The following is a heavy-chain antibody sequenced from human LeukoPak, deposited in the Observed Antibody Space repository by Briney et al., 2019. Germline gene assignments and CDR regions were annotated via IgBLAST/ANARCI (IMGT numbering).Heavy chain of an antibody. V-gene: IGHV3-30*03. J-gene: IGHJ2*01. D-gene: IGHD6-19*01. CDR2: ISYDGSNK. CDR3: AREVGSGGRTHWYFDL. CDR1: GFTFSSYG. Sequence: GGSLRLSCAASGFTFSSYGMHWVRQAPGKGLEWVAVISYDGSNKYYADSVKGRFTISRDNSKNTLYLQMNSLRAEDTAVYYCAREVGSGGRTHWYFDLWGRGTLVTVSS.